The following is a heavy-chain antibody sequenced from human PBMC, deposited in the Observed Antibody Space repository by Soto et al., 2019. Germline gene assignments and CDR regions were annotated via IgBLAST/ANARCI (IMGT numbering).Heavy chain of an antibody. J-gene: IGHJ6*02. Sequence: QVQLQQWGAGLLKPSETLSLTCAVNGEAFSGYYWSWIRQPPGKGLEWIGEINHSGSTNYNPSLKSRVTSSVDTSKNQFSLKLTSVTAADTAVYYCARRSYDLAFGGSLSLNYYYSAMDVWGQGTTVIVSS. CDR2: INHSGST. CDR1: GEAFSGYY. CDR3: ARRSYDLAFGGSLSLNYYYSAMDV. V-gene: IGHV4-34*01. D-gene: IGHD3-10*01.